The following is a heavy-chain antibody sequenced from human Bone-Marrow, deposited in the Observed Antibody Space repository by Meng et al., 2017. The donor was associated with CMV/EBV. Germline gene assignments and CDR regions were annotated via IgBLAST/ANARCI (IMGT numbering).Heavy chain of an antibody. CDR2: IIPILGTA. D-gene: IGHD1-14*01. CDR3: ATDRGKGGLRIYSYYGMAV. V-gene: IGHV1-69*05. Sequence: SVKVSCKASGGTLDSNAISWVRQAPGQGLEWMGGIIPILGTANYAQRFQGRVTITTDESTSTVYMELSSLRSEDTAVYYCATDRGKGGLRIYSYYGMAVWGQGNTVNGAS. CDR1: GGTLDSNA. J-gene: IGHJ6*01.